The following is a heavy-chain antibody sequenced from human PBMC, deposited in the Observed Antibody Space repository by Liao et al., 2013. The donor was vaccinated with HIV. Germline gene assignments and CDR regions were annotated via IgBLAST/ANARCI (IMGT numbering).Heavy chain of an antibody. Sequence: QLQLQESGPGLVKPSETLSLTCTVSGGSISSYYWNWVRQSAGKGLEWIGRVHASGTTIYNPSLNSRVTMSVDTSKNQFSLKLSSVTAADTAVYYCARRVGGDYGFWLDPWGQGTLVTVSS. CDR1: GGSISSYY. V-gene: IGHV4-4*07. D-gene: IGHD4-17*01. CDR2: VHASGTT. CDR3: ARRVGGDYGFWLDP. J-gene: IGHJ5*02.